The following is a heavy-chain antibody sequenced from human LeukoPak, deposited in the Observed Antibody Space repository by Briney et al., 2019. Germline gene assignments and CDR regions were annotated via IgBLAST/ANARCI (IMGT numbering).Heavy chain of an antibody. CDR3: ARATYYYDSSGYSLNWFDP. CDR2: IYTSGST. Sequence: SETLSLTCTVSGGSISSYYWSWIRQPAEKGLEWIGRIYTSGSTNYNPSLKSRVTMSVDTSKNQFSLKLSSVTAADTAVYYCARATYYYDSSGYSLNWFDPWGQGTLVTASS. V-gene: IGHV4-4*07. CDR1: GGSISSYY. D-gene: IGHD3-22*01. J-gene: IGHJ5*02.